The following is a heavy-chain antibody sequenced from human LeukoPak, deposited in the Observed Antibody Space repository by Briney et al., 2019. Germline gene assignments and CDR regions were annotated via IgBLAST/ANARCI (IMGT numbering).Heavy chain of an antibody. CDR3: AREIGDYTWRTIDY. J-gene: IGHJ4*02. V-gene: IGHV3-23*01. CDR2: IDGSGGNT. Sequence: GGSLRLSCAASGFTFSTYTMCWVRQTPGKGLEWVSAIDGSGGNTYYIDSVKGRFTISRDSSKNTVYLQMSSLEVENTAVYYCAREIGDYTWRTIDYWGQGALVTVSS. CDR1: GFTFSTYT. D-gene: IGHD4-11*01.